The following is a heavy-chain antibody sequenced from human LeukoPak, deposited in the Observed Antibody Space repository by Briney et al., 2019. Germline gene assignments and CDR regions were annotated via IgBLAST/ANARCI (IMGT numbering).Heavy chain of an antibody. J-gene: IGHJ4*02. CDR1: GFTFSVFW. Sequence: PGGSLRLSCAASGFTFSVFWMHWVRHTPEKGLVWVSLIKVDETTTYADSVTGRFTISRDNAKKTVYLQMSSLTGEDTALYYCVRRGDASSGWGDHDYWGQGALVTVSS. CDR3: VRRGDASSGWGDHDY. CDR2: IKVDETT. V-gene: IGHV3-74*03. D-gene: IGHD6-19*01.